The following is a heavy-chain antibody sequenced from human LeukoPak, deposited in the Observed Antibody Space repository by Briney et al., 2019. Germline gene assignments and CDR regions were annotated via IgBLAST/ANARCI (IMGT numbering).Heavy chain of an antibody. Sequence: PGGSLRLSCAASGFTFSSYGMHWVRQAPGKGLEWVAFIRYDGSNKYYADSVKGRFTISRDNAKNSLYLQMNSLRAEDTALYYCAREGWNDALYFDYWGQGTLVTVSS. D-gene: IGHD1-1*01. J-gene: IGHJ4*02. CDR3: AREGWNDALYFDY. CDR1: GFTFSSYG. CDR2: IRYDGSNK. V-gene: IGHV3-30*02.